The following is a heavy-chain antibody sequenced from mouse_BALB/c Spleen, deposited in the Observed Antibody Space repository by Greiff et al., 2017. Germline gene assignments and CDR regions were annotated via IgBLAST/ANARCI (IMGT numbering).Heavy chain of an antibody. CDR3: ARTYYDYDGPWFAY. J-gene: IGHJ3*01. D-gene: IGHD2-4*01. V-gene: IGHV5-17*02. Sequence: DVKLVESGGGLVQPGGSRKLSCAASGFTFSSFGMHWVRQAPEKGLEWVAYISSGSSTIYYADTVKGRFTISRDNPKNTLFLQMTSLRSEDTAMYYCARTYYDYDGPWFAYWGQGTLVTVSA. CDR2: ISSGSSTI. CDR1: GFTFSSFG.